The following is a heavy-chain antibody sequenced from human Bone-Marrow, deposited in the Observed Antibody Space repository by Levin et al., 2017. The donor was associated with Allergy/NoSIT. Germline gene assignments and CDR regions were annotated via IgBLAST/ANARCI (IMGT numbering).Heavy chain of an antibody. D-gene: IGHD3-10*01. V-gene: IGHV5-10-1*01. CDR3: ARQIRGYGSASDYFDY. CDR2: IDPSDSYT. J-gene: IGHJ4*02. CDR1: GYSFTSYW. Sequence: VASVKVSCKGSGYSFTSYWISWVRQMPGKGLEWMGRIDPSDSYTNYSPSFQGHVTISADKSISTAYLQWSSLKASDTAMYYCARQIRGYGSASDYFDYWGQGTLVTVSS.